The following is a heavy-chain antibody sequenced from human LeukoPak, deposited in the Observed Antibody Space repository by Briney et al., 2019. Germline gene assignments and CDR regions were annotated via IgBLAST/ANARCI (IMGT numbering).Heavy chain of an antibody. V-gene: IGHV5-51*01. CDR2: IYPGDSDT. J-gene: IGHJ6*02. CDR1: GYSFTSYW. CDR3: ARYGSGSYYKYYYYGMDV. Sequence: GESLKISCKGSGYSFTSYWIGWVRQMPGKGLEWMGIIYPGDSDTRYSPSFQGQVTISADKSISTAYLQWSSLKASDTAMYYCARYGSGSYYKYYYYGMDVWGQGTTVTVSS. D-gene: IGHD3-10*01.